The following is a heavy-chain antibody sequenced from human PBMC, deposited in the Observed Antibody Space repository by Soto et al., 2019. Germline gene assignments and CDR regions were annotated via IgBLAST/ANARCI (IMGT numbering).Heavy chain of an antibody. CDR1: GGSISSGYYY. CDR2: IYYSGNT. J-gene: IGHJ6*02. Sequence: QVQLQESGPGLVKPSQTLSLTCSVSGGSISSGYYYWSWIRQPPGKGLEWIGNIYYSGNTYYNPSLKSRLIISIDTSKNQFSLKVGYVTAADTAVYYCARSSLYGMDVWGQGTTVTVSS. CDR3: ARSSLYGMDV. V-gene: IGHV4-30-4*01.